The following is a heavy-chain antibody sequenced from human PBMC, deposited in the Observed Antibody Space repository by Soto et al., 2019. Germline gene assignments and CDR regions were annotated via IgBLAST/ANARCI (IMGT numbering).Heavy chain of an antibody. CDR1: GNRVWQYA. V-gene: IGHV3-23*01. D-gene: IGHD3-22*01. Sequence: GGSLRLSCAACGNRVWQYAMSGVRLDPGKGLEWVSVVGPSGASTFYADSVRGRFTISRDNSENTLYLQMNSLRAADTALYFCARSSYYDSPGSYRIFDYWGKRTPVTVSP. J-gene: IGHJ4*02. CDR2: VGPSGAST. CDR3: ARSSYYDSPGSYRIFDY.